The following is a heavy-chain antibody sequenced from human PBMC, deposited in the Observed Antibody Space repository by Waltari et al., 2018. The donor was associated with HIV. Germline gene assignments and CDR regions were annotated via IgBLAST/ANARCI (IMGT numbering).Heavy chain of an antibody. CDR1: GYPFTAYL. J-gene: IGHJ4*02. V-gene: IGHV1-2*02. D-gene: IGHD1-26*01. CDR3: AKVSEGRTTFDY. Sequence: QVQLVQSGADVKKPGDSVKVSWKASGYPFTAYLMNWVGQALGQGLAWMGWINPNSGDTVNAQRCQGRVALTRDASINTAYRELSRLRADDTAVYYCAKVSEGRTTFDYWGQGTLVTVSS. CDR2: INPNSGDT.